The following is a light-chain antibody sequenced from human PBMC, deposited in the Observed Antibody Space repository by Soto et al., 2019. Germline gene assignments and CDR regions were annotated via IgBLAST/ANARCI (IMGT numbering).Light chain of an antibody. J-gene: IGKJ2*01. Sequence: EIVLTQSPGTLSLSPWERATLSCRASETVAGSYLAWYQQKPGQAPRLLIHGASTRATGIPDRFSGSGSWADFTLTMSGLQPEDFASYYCQQGHSTPYTFGQGTKVDIK. CDR1: ETVAGSY. V-gene: IGKV3-20*01. CDR3: QQGHSTPYT. CDR2: GAS.